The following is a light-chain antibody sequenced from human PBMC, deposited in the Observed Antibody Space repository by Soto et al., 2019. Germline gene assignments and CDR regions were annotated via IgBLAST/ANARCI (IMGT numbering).Light chain of an antibody. V-gene: IGLV1-40*01. J-gene: IGLJ2*01. Sequence: QSVLTQPPSVSGAPGQRVTISCTGSSSNIGAGHDVHWYQQLPGTAPKLLIYDTTNRPSGVPDRFSGSQSGTSASLAITGLQAVDEADYYCSSYTTRSTLIFGGGTKLTVL. CDR2: DTT. CDR1: SSNIGAGHD. CDR3: SSYTTRSTLI.